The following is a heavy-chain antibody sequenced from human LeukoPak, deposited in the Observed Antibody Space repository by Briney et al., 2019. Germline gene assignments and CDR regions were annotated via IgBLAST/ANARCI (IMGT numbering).Heavy chain of an antibody. V-gene: IGHV3-53*01. J-gene: IGHJ4*02. D-gene: IGHD3-22*01. CDR3: AVPGGESSPYSYFDY. Sequence: GSLRLSCAASGFTVSSNYMSWVRQAPGKGLEWVSVIYSGGSTYYADSVKGRFTISRDNSKNTLYLQMNSLRAEDTAVYYCAVPGGESSPYSYFDYWGQGTLVTVSS. CDR2: IYSGGST. CDR1: GFTVSSNY.